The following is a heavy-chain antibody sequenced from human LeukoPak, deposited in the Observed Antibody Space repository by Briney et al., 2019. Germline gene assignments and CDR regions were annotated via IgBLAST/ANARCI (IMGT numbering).Heavy chain of an antibody. CDR1: GGSFSGYY. CDR3: ARERPSYYDILTGYYPRSLPYYFDY. V-gene: IGHV4-34*01. J-gene: IGHJ4*02. D-gene: IGHD3-9*01. Sequence: LSLTCAVYGGSFSGYYWSWIRPPPGKGLEWIGEINHSGSTNYNPSLKSRVTISVDTSKNQFSLKLSSVTAADTAVYYCARERPSYYDILTGYYPRSLPYYFDYWGQGTLVTVSS. CDR2: INHSGST.